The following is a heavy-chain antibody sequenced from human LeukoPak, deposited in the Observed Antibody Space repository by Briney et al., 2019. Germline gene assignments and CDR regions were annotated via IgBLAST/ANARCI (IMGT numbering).Heavy chain of an antibody. Sequence: SETLSLTCTVSGGSISSYYWSWIRQPPGKGLEWIGYMYYSGSTIYNPSLKSRVTISVDTSKNQFSLKLSSVTAADTAMYYCASRDYSGRHFDYWGQGTLVTVSS. V-gene: IGHV4-59*01. D-gene: IGHD4-23*01. CDR1: GGSISSYY. CDR3: ASRDYSGRHFDY. CDR2: MYYSGST. J-gene: IGHJ4*02.